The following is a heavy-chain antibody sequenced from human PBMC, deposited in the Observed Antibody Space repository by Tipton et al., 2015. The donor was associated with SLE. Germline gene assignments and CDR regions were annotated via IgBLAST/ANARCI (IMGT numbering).Heavy chain of an antibody. Sequence: SLRLSCTVSGVSISSRDYWSWVRQPPGEGLEWIGDISHSGNTTYNPYLRSRVTISVDKSKNQFSLRLNSLTDADTAMYFCARGKSSRFCYGGVYFDHWGQGSLVTVSS. CDR2: ISHSGNT. V-gene: IGHV4-4*01. D-gene: IGHD6-13*01. CDR1: GVSISSRDY. CDR3: ARGKSSRFCYGGVYFDH. J-gene: IGHJ4*02.